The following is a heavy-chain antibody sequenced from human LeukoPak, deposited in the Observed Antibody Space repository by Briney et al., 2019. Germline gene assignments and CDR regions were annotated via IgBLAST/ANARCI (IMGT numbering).Heavy chain of an antibody. CDR1: GDSIRNNQ. CDR3: ARRIAMTAWGSENWLDP. Sequence: SETLSLTCTVSGDSIRNNQWNWLRQAPGAGLEWMGYIDYSGTTKYNPSLRSRVTISLDTSRNQFSLKLTSLTAADTALYYCARRIAMTAWGSENWLDPWGPGTLVTVSS. CDR2: IDYSGTT. D-gene: IGHD6-19*01. J-gene: IGHJ5*02. V-gene: IGHV4-59*01.